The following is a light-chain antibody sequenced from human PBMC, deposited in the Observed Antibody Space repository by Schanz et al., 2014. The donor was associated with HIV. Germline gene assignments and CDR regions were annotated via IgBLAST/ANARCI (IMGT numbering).Light chain of an antibody. CDR3: AAWDDSLPPWG. J-gene: IGLJ3*02. Sequence: QSVLTQPPSVSGTPGQRVTISCSGSSSNVGSNTGNVDPPLPGTAPKLLIYSDNQRPSGVPDRFSGSKSGTSASLAINGLQSEDEAEFYCAAWDDSLPPWGLGGGTKLTVL. CDR2: SDN. V-gene: IGLV1-44*01. CDR1: SSNVGSNT.